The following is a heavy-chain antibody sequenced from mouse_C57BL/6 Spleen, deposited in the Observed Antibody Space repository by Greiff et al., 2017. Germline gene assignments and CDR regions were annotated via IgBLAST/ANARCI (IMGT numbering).Heavy chain of an antibody. CDR3: ARLDDYGSWFAY. Sequence: QVQLQQSGAELVRPGTSVKMSCKASGYTFTNYWIGWAKQRPGHGLEWIGDIYPGGGYTNYNEKFKGKATLTADKSSSTAYMQFSSLTSEESAIYYCARLDDYGSWFAYWGQGTLVTVSA. J-gene: IGHJ3*01. CDR1: GYTFTNYW. CDR2: IYPGGGYT. D-gene: IGHD2-4*01. V-gene: IGHV1-63*01.